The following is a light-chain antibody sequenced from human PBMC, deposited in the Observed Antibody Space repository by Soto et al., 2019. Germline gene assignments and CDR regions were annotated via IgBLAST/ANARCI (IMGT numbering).Light chain of an antibody. V-gene: IGLV2-23*01. CDR3: CSYAGSSTYVV. Sequence: QSALTQPASVSGSPGPSITISCTGTSSDVGSYNLVSWYQQHPGKAPKLMIYEGSKRPSGVSNRFSGSKSGNTASLTISGIQAEDEADYDCCSYAGSSTYVVFGGGTKLTVL. CDR1: SSDVGSYNL. J-gene: IGLJ2*01. CDR2: EGS.